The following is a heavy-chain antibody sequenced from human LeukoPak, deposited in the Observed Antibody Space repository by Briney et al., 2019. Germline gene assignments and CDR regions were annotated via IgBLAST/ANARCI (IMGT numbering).Heavy chain of an antibody. V-gene: IGHV1-3*01. J-gene: IGHJ4*02. CDR1: GYTFTSYA. D-gene: IGHD5-12*01. Sequence: GASVKVSCKASGYTFTSYAMHWVRQAPGQRLEWMGWINAGNGNTKYPQKFQGRVTITRDTSASTAYMELSSLRSEDTAVYYCARDGTEATILRTGDEGIDYWGQGTPVTVSS. CDR3: ARDGTEATILRTGDEGIDY. CDR2: INAGNGNT.